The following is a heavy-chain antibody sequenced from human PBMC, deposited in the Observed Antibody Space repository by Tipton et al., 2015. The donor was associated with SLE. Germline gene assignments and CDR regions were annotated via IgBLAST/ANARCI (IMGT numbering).Heavy chain of an antibody. CDR2: SSGSGGRT. V-gene: IGHV3-23*01. J-gene: IGHJ5*02. CDR1: GFTFSRYD. D-gene: IGHD6-13*01. CDR3: AKDFIPAAGAWGP. Sequence: SLRLSCAASGFTFSRYDMSWVRQAPGKGREWVSGSSGSGGRTYYADSVKGRVTISRENSKNTLYMQMNSLRAEDTAVYYCAKDFIPAAGAWGPWGQGTLVTVSS.